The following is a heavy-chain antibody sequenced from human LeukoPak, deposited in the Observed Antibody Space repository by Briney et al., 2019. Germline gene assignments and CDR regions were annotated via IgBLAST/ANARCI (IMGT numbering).Heavy chain of an antibody. CDR3: ARHPPIWSGYHNWFDP. CDR1: GGSISSSSYY. J-gene: IGHJ5*02. D-gene: IGHD3-3*01. Sequence: PSETLSLTCSVSGGSISSSSYYWGWIRQPPGKGLEWIGSIHYSGSTYYNPSLKSRVTISVDTSKNQVSLKLSSVTAADTAVYYCARHPPIWSGYHNWFDPWGQGTLVTVAS. V-gene: IGHV4-39*01. CDR2: IHYSGST.